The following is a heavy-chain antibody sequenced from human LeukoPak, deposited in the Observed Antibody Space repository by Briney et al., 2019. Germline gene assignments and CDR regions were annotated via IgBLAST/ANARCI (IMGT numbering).Heavy chain of an antibody. CDR3: ASLDSSGYYDAFDI. CDR1: GFTFSSYS. CDR2: ISSSSSYI. D-gene: IGHD3-22*01. Sequence: PGGSLRLSCAASGFTFSSYSMNWVRQAPGKGLEWVSSISSSSSYIYYADSVRGRFTISRDNAKNSLYLQMNSLRAEDTAVYYCASLDSSGYYDAFDIWGQGTMVTVSS. V-gene: IGHV3-21*01. J-gene: IGHJ3*02.